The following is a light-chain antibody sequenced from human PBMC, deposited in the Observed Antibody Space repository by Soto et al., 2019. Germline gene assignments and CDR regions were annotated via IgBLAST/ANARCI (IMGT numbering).Light chain of an antibody. Sequence: DIQMTQSPSSLSASVGARVSITCQASQDIRTSISWFQQKPGRAPKLLIYGASNLETGVPSRFRGSGSGTDFTFTISSLQPEDIATYCCQHYDNLPPFTFGPGTKVDIK. J-gene: IGKJ3*01. CDR2: GAS. V-gene: IGKV1-33*01. CDR1: QDIRTS. CDR3: QHYDNLPPFT.